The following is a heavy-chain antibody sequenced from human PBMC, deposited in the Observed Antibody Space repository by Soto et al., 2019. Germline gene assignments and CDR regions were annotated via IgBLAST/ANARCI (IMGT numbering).Heavy chain of an antibody. J-gene: IGHJ3*02. CDR2: IWYDGSNK. V-gene: IGHV3-33*01. CDR1: GFTFSSYC. Sequence: PGGSLRLSCAASGFTFSSYCMHWVRQAPGKGLEWVAVIWYDGSNKYYADSVKGRFTISRDNSKNTLYLQMNSLRAEDTAVYYCARDGTIFGVVITDDAFDIWGQGTMVTVSS. D-gene: IGHD3-3*01. CDR3: ARDGTIFGVVITDDAFDI.